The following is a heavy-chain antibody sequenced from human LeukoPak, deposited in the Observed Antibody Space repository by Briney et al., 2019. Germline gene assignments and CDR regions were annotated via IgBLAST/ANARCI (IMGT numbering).Heavy chain of an antibody. CDR1: GYSISSGYY. Sequence: SETLSLTCTVSGYSISSGYYWGWIRQPPGKGLEWIGSIYHSGSTYYNPSLKSRVTISVDTSKNQFSLKLSSVTAADTAVYYCARIGYGDYDCWGQGTLVTVSS. CDR2: IYHSGST. CDR3: ARIGYGDYDC. D-gene: IGHD4-17*01. V-gene: IGHV4-38-2*02. J-gene: IGHJ4*02.